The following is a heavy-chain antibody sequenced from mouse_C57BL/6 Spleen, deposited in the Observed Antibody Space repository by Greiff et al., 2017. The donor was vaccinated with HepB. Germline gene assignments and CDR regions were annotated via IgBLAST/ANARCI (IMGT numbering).Heavy chain of an antibody. Sequence: QVQLKQPGAELVKPGASVKLSCKASGYTFTSYWMQWVKQRPGQGLEWIGEIDPSDSYTNYNQKFKGQATLTVDTSSSTAYMQLSSLTSEDSAVYYCARGGLTGGNYFDYWGQGTTLTVSS. J-gene: IGHJ2*01. CDR3: ARGGLTGGNYFDY. CDR1: GYTFTSYW. D-gene: IGHD1-1*01. CDR2: IDPSDSYT. V-gene: IGHV1-50*01.